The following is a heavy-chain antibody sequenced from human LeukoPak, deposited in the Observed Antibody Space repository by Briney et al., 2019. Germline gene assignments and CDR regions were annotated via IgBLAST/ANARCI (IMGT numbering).Heavy chain of an antibody. CDR2: IWYDGSNK. Sequence: GGSLRLSCAASGFTFSSYAMHWVRQAPGKGLEWVAVIWYDGSNKYYADSVKGRFTISRDNSKNTLYLQMNSLRAEDTAVYYCARDLAAAGHGPFDYWGQGTLVTVSS. V-gene: IGHV3-33*08. J-gene: IGHJ4*02. CDR1: GFTFSSYA. D-gene: IGHD6-13*01. CDR3: ARDLAAAGHGPFDY.